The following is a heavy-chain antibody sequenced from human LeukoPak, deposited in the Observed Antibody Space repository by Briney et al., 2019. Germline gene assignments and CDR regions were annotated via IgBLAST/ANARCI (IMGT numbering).Heavy chain of an antibody. V-gene: IGHV1-2*06. J-gene: IGHJ4*02. Sequence: ASVKVSCKASGYTFTSYGISWVRQAPGQGLEWMGRINPNSGGTNYAQKFQGRVTMTRDTSISTAYMELSRLRSDDTAVYYCARDFPVYWGQGTLVTVPS. CDR3: ARDFPVY. CDR2: INPNSGGT. CDR1: GYTFTSYG.